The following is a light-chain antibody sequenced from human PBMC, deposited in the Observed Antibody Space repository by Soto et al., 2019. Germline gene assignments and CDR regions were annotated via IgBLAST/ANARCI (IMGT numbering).Light chain of an antibody. Sequence: QSVLTQPPSVSGAPGQRVTISCTGSSSNIGAGYDVHWYQQLPGTAPKILIYGNINRPSGVPDRFSGSKSGTSASLAITGLQAEDEADYYCQAYDSGLSVVFGGGTKRTVL. CDR1: SSNIGAGYD. CDR3: QAYDSGLSVV. CDR2: GNI. J-gene: IGLJ2*01. V-gene: IGLV1-40*01.